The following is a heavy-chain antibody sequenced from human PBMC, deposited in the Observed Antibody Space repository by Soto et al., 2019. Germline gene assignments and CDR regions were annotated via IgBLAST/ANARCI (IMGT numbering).Heavy chain of an antibody. D-gene: IGHD3-16*02. J-gene: IGHJ5*02. CDR3: EKGLGLGELSS. CDR1: GGTFSSYA. V-gene: IGHV1-69*06. Sequence: QVQLVQSGAEVKKPGSSVKVSCKASGGTFSSYAISWVRQAPGQGLEWMGGIITIFCTANYAQRFQGRVTITVDKSERTVYVELSSMRSEDKGVSYCEKGLGLGELSSWGQGTLVPVSS. CDR2: IITIFCTA.